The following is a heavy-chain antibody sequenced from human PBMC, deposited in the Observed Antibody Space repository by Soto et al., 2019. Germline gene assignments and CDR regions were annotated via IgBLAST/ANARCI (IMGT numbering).Heavy chain of an antibody. J-gene: IGHJ2*01. CDR2: INDRGSI. D-gene: IGHD3-10*01. CDR3: ARESHYILARPSWFWYFDN. CDR1: GGSFSGYY. V-gene: IGHV4-34*01. Sequence: QVQLQQWGAGPLRPLETLSLTCGVSGGSFSGYYWAWIRQSPGKGLEWIGEINDRGSINYNPSLRSRVRIPVDTSKEHCTRNLTSVSAAAAAVYYRARESHYILARPSWFWYFDNWGRGTLFTVSS.